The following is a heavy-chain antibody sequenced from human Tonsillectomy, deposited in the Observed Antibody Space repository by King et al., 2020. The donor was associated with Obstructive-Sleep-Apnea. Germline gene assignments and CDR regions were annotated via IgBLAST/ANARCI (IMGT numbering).Heavy chain of an antibody. CDR1: GYNFTNYW. D-gene: IGHD3-22*01. J-gene: IGHJ4*02. CDR2: IDLSDSYT. V-gene: IGHV5-10-1*01. Sequence: QLVQSGAEVKKPGESLRISCKGSGYNFTNYWISWVRQLPGKCLEWMGRIDLSDSYTNYSPSFQGHVTISADTSISTDYLQWSSLKASDTAVYYCARRADYYDISGYYFDYWGQGTLVTVSS. CDR3: ARRADYYDISGYYFDY.